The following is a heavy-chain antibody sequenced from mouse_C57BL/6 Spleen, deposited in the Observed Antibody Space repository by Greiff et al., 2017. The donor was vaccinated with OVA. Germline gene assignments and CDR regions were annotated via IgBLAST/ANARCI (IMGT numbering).Heavy chain of an antibody. CDR3: ARRVNYSKSYAMDY. Sequence: QVQLKESGPGLVQPSQSLSITCTVSGFSLTSYGVHWVRQSPGKGLEWLGVIWSGGSTDYNAAFISRLSISKDNSKSQVFFKMNSLQADDTAIYYCARRVNYSKSYAMDYWGQGTSVTVSS. J-gene: IGHJ4*01. V-gene: IGHV2-2*01. CDR1: GFSLTSYG. CDR2: IWSGGST. D-gene: IGHD2-5*01.